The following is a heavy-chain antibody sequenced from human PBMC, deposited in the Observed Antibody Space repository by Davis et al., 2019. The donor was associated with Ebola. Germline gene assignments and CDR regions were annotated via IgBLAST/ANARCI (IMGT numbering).Heavy chain of an antibody. V-gene: IGHV1-3*01. CDR2: INAGNGNT. D-gene: IGHD3-22*01. J-gene: IGHJ4*02. CDR1: GYTFTSYG. CDR3: ARLYLVHYYDSSGYPRSALSYFDY. Sequence: ASVKVSCKASGYTFTSYGISWVRQAPGQRLEWMGWINAGNGNTKYSQKFQGRVTITRDTSASTAYMELSSLRSEDTAVYYCARLYLVHYYDSSGYPRSALSYFDYWGQGTLVTVSS.